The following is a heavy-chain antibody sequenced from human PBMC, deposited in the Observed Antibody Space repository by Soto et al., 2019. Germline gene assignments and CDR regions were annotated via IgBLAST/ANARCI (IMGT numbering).Heavy chain of an antibody. V-gene: IGHV1-18*01. D-gene: IGHD1-1*01. J-gene: IGHJ4*02. CDR3: ARGRYGDY. CDR2: ISDHNGNT. CDR1: GYAFTTYG. Sequence: QVNLVQSGAEVKKPGASVKVSCKGSGYAFTTYGITWVRQAPGQGLEWMGWISDHNGNTNYAQKLQGRVTVTRDTSTSTASMELRSLRSDDTAVYYCARGRYGDYWGQGALVTVSS.